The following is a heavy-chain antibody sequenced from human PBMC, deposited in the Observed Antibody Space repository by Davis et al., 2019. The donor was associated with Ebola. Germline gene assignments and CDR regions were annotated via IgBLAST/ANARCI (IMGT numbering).Heavy chain of an antibody. J-gene: IGHJ4*02. CDR1: GFTFSKYA. CDR2: ISGSGGST. Sequence: GGSLRLSCAASGFTFSKYAMSWVRQAPGKGLEWVSVISGSGGSTYYADSVKGRFTISRDNSKNTLYLQMNSLRAEDTAVYYCAGGDFWSGQFDYWGQGALVTVSS. CDR3: AGGDFWSGQFDY. D-gene: IGHD3-3*01. V-gene: IGHV3-23*01.